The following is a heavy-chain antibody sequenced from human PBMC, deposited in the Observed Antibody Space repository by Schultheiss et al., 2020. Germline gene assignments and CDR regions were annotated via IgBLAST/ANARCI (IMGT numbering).Heavy chain of an antibody. D-gene: IGHD5-18*01. CDR1: GGSFSGYY. CDR2: INHRGST. J-gene: IGHJ4*02. CDR3: ARGERGYSYGSYY. V-gene: IGHV4-34*01. Sequence: SATLSLTCAVYGGSFSGYYWSWIRQPPGKGLEWIGEINHRGSTNYNPSLKSRVTISVDTSKNQFSLKLSSVTAADTAVYYCARGERGYSYGSYYWGQGTLVSGYS.